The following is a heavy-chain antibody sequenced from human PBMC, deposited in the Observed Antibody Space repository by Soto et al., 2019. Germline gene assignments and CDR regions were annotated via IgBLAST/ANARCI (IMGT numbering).Heavy chain of an antibody. V-gene: IGHV1-8*01. J-gene: IGHJ4*02. D-gene: IGHD6-13*01. CDR3: ARAIRDQQLSDY. Sequence: QVHLVQSGAEVKQPGASVKVSCRTSGYTFTNYDISWVRQATGQGLEWMGWMNPDSANTGYAQKFQGRVTLTRDTSISTAYMDLNTLTSGDTATYYCARAIRDQQLSDYWGQGSLVIVSS. CDR2: MNPDSANT. CDR1: GYTFTNYD.